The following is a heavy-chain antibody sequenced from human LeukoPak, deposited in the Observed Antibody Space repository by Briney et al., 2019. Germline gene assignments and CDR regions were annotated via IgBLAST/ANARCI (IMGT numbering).Heavy chain of an antibody. J-gene: IGHJ5*02. CDR2: IIPIFGTA. CDR1: GGTFSSYA. D-gene: IGHD3-9*01. V-gene: IGHV1-69*13. CDR3: ARNRGIHDILTGYYHRSNWFDP. Sequence: SVKVSCKASGGTFSSYAISWVRQAPGQGLEWLGGIIPIFGTANYAQKFQGRVTITADESTSTAYMELSSLRSEDTAVYYCARNRGIHDILTGYYHRSNWFDPWGQGTLVTVSS.